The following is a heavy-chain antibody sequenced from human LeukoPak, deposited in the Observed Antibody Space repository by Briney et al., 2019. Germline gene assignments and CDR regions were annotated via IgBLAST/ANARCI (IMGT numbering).Heavy chain of an antibody. J-gene: IGHJ4*02. CDR3: ARNYYDSSGPSFDY. D-gene: IGHD3-22*01. CDR1: GGSISSGSYY. V-gene: IGHV4-61*02. Sequence: SETLSLTCTVSGGSISSGSYYWSWIRQPAGMGLEWIGRIYTSGSTNYNPSLKSRVTISVDTSKNQFSLKLSSVTAADTAVYYCARNYYDSSGPSFDYWGQGTLVTVSS. CDR2: IYTSGST.